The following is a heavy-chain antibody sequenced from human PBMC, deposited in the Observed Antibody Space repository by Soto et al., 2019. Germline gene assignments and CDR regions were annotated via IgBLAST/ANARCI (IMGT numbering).Heavy chain of an antibody. Sequence: PGGSLRLSCAASGFTFSSYEMNWVRQAPGKGLEWVSYISSSGSTIYYADSVKGRFTISRDNAKNSLYLQMNSLRAEDTAVYYCARDVWYDSSGYYYVNDAFDICGQGTMVTVSS. CDR2: ISSSGSTI. CDR1: GFTFSSYE. CDR3: ARDVWYDSSGYYYVNDAFDI. D-gene: IGHD3-22*01. V-gene: IGHV3-48*03. J-gene: IGHJ3*02.